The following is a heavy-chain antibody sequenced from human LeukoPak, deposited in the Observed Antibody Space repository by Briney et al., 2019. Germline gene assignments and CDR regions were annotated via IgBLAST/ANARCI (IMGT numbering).Heavy chain of an antibody. CDR2: ISSSGSTI. V-gene: IGHV3-48*03. CDR3: ARDPSKGVLRYFDWLPDYFDY. Sequence: PGGSLRLSCAASGFTFSSYEMNWVRQAPGKGLEWVSYISSSGSTIYYADSVKGRFTISRDNAKNSLYLQMNSLRAEDTAVYYCARDPSKGVLRYFDWLPDYFDYWGQGTLVTVSS. D-gene: IGHD3-9*01. CDR1: GFTFSSYE. J-gene: IGHJ4*02.